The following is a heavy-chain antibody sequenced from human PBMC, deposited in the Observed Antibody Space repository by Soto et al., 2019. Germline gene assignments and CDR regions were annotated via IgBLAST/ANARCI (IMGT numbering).Heavy chain of an antibody. J-gene: IGHJ4*02. V-gene: IGHV3-23*01. CDR2: ISGDGATT. D-gene: IGHD2-2*01. CDR1: GFTFSNYA. Sequence: EVQLLESGGGLVPPGGSLVLACAASGFTFSNYAFNWVRQAPGKGLEWGSAISGDGATTFYADSVSGRFTFSRDNSKNTLYLQMNSLRVEATAVYYCARISRTSSTTYWGQGTMVTVSS. CDR3: ARISRTSSTTY.